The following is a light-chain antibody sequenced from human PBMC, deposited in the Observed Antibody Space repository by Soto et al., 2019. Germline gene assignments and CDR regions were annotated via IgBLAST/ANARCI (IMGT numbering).Light chain of an antibody. Sequence: QSVLTQPPSVSGAPGQRITLSCTGNSSKIGAGYDVHWYQQLPGTAPKVVIYGNINRPSGVPDRFSGSKSGTSAFLAITGLQAEDEADYYCQSYDSSLRGLCGGGTQLTV. CDR2: GNI. J-gene: IGLJ3*02. V-gene: IGLV1-40*01. CDR3: QSYDSSLRGL. CDR1: SSKIGAGYD.